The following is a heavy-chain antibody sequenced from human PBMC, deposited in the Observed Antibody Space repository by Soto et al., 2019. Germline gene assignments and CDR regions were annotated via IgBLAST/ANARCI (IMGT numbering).Heavy chain of an antibody. J-gene: IGHJ4*02. CDR1: GFTFRDYA. CDR2: ISGSGATT. D-gene: IGHD1-20*01. Sequence: EVQLLESGGGLVQPGGSLRLSCTASGFTFRDYAMTWVRQTPGKGPERVSAISGSGATTYYADSVKGRFTISRDNSKNTLSLQMNSLRAEDPAVYYCARSLSLIVTGRRYFDYWGQGTLVIVSS. V-gene: IGHV3-23*01. CDR3: ARSLSLIVTGRRYFDY.